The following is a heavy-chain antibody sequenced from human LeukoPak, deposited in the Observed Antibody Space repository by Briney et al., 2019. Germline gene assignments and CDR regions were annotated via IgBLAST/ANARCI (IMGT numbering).Heavy chain of an antibody. CDR3: ARAWATVTTNWFDP. CDR2: INHSGST. Sequence: SETLSLTSAVYGRSFSGYYWSWIRQPPGKGLEWIGEINHSGSTNYNPSLKSRVTISVDTSKNQFSLKLSSVTAADTAVYYCARAWATVTTNWFDPWGQGTLVTVSS. CDR1: GRSFSGYY. J-gene: IGHJ5*02. D-gene: IGHD4-17*01. V-gene: IGHV4-34*01.